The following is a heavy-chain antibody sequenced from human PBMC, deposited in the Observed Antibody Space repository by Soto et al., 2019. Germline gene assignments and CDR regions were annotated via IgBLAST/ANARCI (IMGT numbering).Heavy chain of an antibody. CDR1: GFTFNNYA. CDR2: ISSSGGKI. Sequence: GGSLRLSCAASGFTFNNYAMSWVRQAPGEGLEWVSGISSSGGKIYYADSVKGRFTISRDSSKSTLYLQMNSLRAEDTAEYNCAKDRGDTPTYGVDVWGQGPTVTVSS. D-gene: IGHD1-1*01. CDR3: AKDRGDTPTYGVDV. V-gene: IGHV3-23*01. J-gene: IGHJ6*02.